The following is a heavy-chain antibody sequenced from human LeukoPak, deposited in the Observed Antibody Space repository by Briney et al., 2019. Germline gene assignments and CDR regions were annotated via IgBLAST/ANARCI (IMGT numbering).Heavy chain of an antibody. D-gene: IGHD6-13*01. CDR1: GFTFSSYG. J-gene: IGHJ4*02. CDR2: ISYDGSNK. CDR3: AQDWEDSSSWNYFDY. V-gene: IGHV3-30*18. Sequence: GRSLRLSCAASGFTFSSYGMHWVRQAPGKGLEWVAIISYDGSNKYYADSVKGRFTISRDNSKNTLYLQMNGLRAEDTAVYYCAQDWEDSSSWNYFDYWGQGTLVTVSS.